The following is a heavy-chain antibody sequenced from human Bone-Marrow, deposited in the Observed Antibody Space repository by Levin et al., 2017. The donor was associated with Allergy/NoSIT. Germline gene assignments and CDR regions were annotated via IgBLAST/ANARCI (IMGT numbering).Heavy chain of an antibody. CDR1: GGSISNYY. CDR3: ARWAFGGAIGLDY. J-gene: IGHJ4*02. Sequence: SQTLSLTCSVSGGSISNYYWSWIRQPPGKGLEWIGYIFDSGSADYNPSLKSRVTMSVDMPKNQFSLNLRSVTATDTAVYYCARWAFGGAIGLDYWGPGTLVTVSS. D-gene: IGHD3-16*02. CDR2: IFDSGSA. V-gene: IGHV4-59*08.